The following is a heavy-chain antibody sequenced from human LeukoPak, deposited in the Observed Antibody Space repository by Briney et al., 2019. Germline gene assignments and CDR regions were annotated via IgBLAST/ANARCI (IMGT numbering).Heavy chain of an antibody. CDR3: VKESEDSSGWATRYYFDY. V-gene: IGHV3-9*01. Sequence: GGSLRLSCAASGFTFSSYSMNWVRQAPGKGLEWVAGITWNSDNIDYAESVRGRFTISRDNAKNSLYLEMSSLRLEDTALYYCVKESEDSSGWATRYYFDYWGQGSLVTVSS. CDR2: ITWNSDNI. CDR1: GFTFSSYS. J-gene: IGHJ4*02. D-gene: IGHD6-19*01.